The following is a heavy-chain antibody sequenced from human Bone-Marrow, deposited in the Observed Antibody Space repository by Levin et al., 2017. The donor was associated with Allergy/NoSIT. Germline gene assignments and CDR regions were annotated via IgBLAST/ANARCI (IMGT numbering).Heavy chain of an antibody. CDR2: IWYDGSRD. Sequence: GESLKISCAAAGFTFSTHGMHWVRQAPGKGLEWVALIWYDGSRDSYAESVKGRFTISRDNSKNTLYLQMNSLRDEDTAVYYCARDTWLREQIGAFDTWGQGTMVTVST. CDR3: ARDTWLREQIGAFDT. V-gene: IGHV3-33*01. D-gene: IGHD3-10*01. J-gene: IGHJ3*02. CDR1: GFTFSTHG.